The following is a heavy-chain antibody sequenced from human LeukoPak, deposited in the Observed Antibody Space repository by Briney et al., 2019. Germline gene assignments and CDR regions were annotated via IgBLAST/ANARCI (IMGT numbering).Heavy chain of an antibody. D-gene: IGHD3-22*01. CDR1: GGSFSGYY. CDR2: INHSGST. V-gene: IGHV4-34*01. CDR3: ARGGHYYDSSGYWTLDY. J-gene: IGHJ4*02. Sequence: PSETLSLTCAVYGGSFSGYYWSWIRQPPGKGLEWIGEINHSGSTNYNPSLKSRVTISVDTSKNQFSLKLSSVTAADTAVYYCARGGHYYDSSGYWTLDYWGQGTLVTVSS.